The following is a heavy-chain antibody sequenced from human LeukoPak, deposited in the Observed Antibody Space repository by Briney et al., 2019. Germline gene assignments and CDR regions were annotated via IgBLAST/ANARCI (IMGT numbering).Heavy chain of an antibody. J-gene: IGHJ4*02. D-gene: IGHD3-22*01. Sequence: GGSLRLSCAASGFTFSSYAMHWVRQAPGKGLEWVAVISYDGSNKYYADSVKGRFTISRDNAKNSLYLQMDSLRAEDTALYYCTKDSSDYYRFDYWGQGTLVTVSS. CDR2: ISYDGSNK. V-gene: IGHV3-30-3*01. CDR3: TKDSSDYYRFDY. CDR1: GFTFSSYA.